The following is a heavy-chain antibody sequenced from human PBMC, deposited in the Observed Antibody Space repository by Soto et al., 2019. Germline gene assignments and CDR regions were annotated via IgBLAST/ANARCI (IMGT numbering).Heavy chain of an antibody. J-gene: IGHJ6*02. Sequence: QVQLVQSGAELKKPGSSVKVSCKASGCTFSSYAISWVRQAPGQGLEWMGGIIPISGTANYAQKFQGRVTITADESTSTAYMELSSLRSEDTAVYYCARSQGSSTSLEIYYYYYYGMAVWGQGTTVTVSS. CDR3: ARSQGSSTSLEIYYYYYYGMAV. V-gene: IGHV1-69*01. CDR2: IIPISGTA. CDR1: GCTFSSYA. D-gene: IGHD2-2*01.